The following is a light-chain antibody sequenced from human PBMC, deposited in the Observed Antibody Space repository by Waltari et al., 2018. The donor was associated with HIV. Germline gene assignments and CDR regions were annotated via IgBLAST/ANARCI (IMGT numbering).Light chain of an antibody. CDR1: ELGHKS. V-gene: IGLV3-1*01. Sequence: SYDLTQEPSVSVFPGQAAAISCPGDELGHKSVSWYQQMPGQSPIQVIYQNSKRPSGVPERFSGSNSGNTATLTISGTQVMDESDYHCQTWDSQIIIFGGGTKLTVL. J-gene: IGLJ2*01. CDR2: QNS. CDR3: QTWDSQIII.